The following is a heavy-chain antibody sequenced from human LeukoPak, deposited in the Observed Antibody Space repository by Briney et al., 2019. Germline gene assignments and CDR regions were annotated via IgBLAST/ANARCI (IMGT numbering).Heavy chain of an antibody. CDR1: GFTFSSYA. V-gene: IGHV3-23*01. Sequence: GRSLRLSCAASGFTFSSYAMSWVRQAPGKGLEWVSAISGGGGSTYYADSVKGRFTISRDNSKNTLYLQMNSLRAEDTAVYYCAKEQYSSGWPYYYYYGMDVWGQGTTVTVSS. CDR2: ISGGGGST. J-gene: IGHJ6*02. D-gene: IGHD6-19*01. CDR3: AKEQYSSGWPYYYYYGMDV.